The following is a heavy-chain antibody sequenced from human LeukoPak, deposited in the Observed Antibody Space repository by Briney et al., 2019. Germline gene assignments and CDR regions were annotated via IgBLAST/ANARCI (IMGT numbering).Heavy chain of an antibody. V-gene: IGHV3-21*01. CDR2: ISSSSSYI. CDR1: GFTFSSYS. Sequence: GGSLRLSCAASGFTFSSYSMNWVRQAPGKGLEWVSSISSSSSYIYYADSVKGRFTISRDNAKNSLYLQMNSLRAEDTAVYYCARERSGYYDSSGYYRDAFDIWGQGTMVTVSS. CDR3: ARERSGYYDSSGYYRDAFDI. J-gene: IGHJ3*02. D-gene: IGHD3-22*01.